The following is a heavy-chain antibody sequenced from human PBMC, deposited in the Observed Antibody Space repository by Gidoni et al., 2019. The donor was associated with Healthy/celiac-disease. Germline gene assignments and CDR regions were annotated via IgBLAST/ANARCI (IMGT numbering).Heavy chain of an antibody. CDR2: IYSGGST. V-gene: IGHV3-53*01. CDR1: GFTVSSND. D-gene: IGHD6-13*01. Sequence: EVQLVESGGGLIQPGGSLGPSCAASGFTVSSNDMSWVRQAPGKGLEWVSVIYSGGSTYYADSVKGRFTISRDNSKNTLYLQMNSLRAEDTAVYYCARGGVIIAAADPRDYWGQGTLVTVSS. CDR3: ARGGVIIAAADPRDY. J-gene: IGHJ4*02.